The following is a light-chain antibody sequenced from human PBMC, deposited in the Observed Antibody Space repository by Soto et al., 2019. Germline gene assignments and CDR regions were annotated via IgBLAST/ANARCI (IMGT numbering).Light chain of an antibody. CDR3: QQYNSYSWT. CDR1: QSITSW. J-gene: IGKJ1*01. Sequence: IKMTQSPSTMPASVGDRVNITCRASQSITSWLAWYLQKPGKAPKLLIYDVSSLESGVPSRFSGSGSGTEFTLTISSLQPDEVATYYCQQYNSYSWTCGQGTKVDIK. V-gene: IGKV1-5*01. CDR2: DVS.